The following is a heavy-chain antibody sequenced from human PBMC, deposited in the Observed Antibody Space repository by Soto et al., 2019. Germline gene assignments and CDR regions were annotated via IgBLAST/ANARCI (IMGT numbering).Heavy chain of an antibody. CDR2: TYYRSRWYS. CDR1: GDTVSSNSVA. CDR3: ARSEEDSDYYYYGMDV. Sequence: PSQTLSLTCVGCGDTVSSNSVAWNWVRQSPSRGLEWLGRTYYRSRWYSDYAVSVRSRIDINADTSKNQVSLQLNSVTPEDTAVYYCARSEEDSDYYYYGMDVWGQGTTVTVSS. V-gene: IGHV6-1*01. J-gene: IGHJ6*02. D-gene: IGHD2-15*01.